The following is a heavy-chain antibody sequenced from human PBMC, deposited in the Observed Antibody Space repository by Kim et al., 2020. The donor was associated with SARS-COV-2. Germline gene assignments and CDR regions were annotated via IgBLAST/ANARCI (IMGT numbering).Heavy chain of an antibody. V-gene: IGHV4-34*01. Sequence: SETLSLTCAVYGGSFSGYYWSWIRQPPGKGLEWIGEINHSGSTNYNPSLKSRVTISVDTSKNQFSLKLSSVTAADTAVYYCARGVSDAFDIWGHGTMVTVSS. CDR3: ARGVSDAFDI. CDR1: GGSFSGYY. J-gene: IGHJ3*02. CDR2: INHSGST.